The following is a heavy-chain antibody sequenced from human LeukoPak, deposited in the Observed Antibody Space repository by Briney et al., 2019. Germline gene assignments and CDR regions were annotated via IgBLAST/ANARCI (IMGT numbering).Heavy chain of an antibody. CDR1: GDTFSSYA. D-gene: IGHD3-16*01. CDR2: ITPFLGIA. V-gene: IGHV1-69*01. CDR3: AREACREMGLMWPRLGGQDCRYDH. Sequence: SVKVSCKASGDTFSSYAINWVRQAPGQGPEWMGGITPFLGIANYPQKFQGRVTITADESTTTAYMELSSLRSEDTAVYYCAREACREMGLMWPRLGGQDCRYDHWGQGTLVTVSS. J-gene: IGHJ4*02.